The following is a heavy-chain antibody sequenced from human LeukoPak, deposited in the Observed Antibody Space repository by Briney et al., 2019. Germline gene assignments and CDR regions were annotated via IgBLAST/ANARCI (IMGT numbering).Heavy chain of an antibody. CDR2: ISWNSGSI. V-gene: IGHV3-9*01. D-gene: IGHD2-15*01. Sequence: GGSLRLSCAASGFTFDDYAMHWVRQAPGKGLEWVSGISWNSGSIGYADSVKGRFTISRDNAKNSLYLQMNSLRADDTAVYYCASGGGSQNNWFDPWGQGTLVTVSS. CDR1: GFTFDDYA. J-gene: IGHJ5*02. CDR3: ASGGGSQNNWFDP.